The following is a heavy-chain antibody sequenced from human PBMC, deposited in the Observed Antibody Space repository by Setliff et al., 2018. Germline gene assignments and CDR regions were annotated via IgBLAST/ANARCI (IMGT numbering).Heavy chain of an antibody. CDR2: ISTSSGTR. D-gene: IGHD3-22*01. J-gene: IGHJ6*03. CDR3: ATNPPKGPSGGYYYDDPYYYYMDV. CDR1: GFTFSNYG. Sequence: GGSLRLSCAASGFTFSNYGMTWVRQAPGKGLEWISYISTSSGTRYYADSAKGRFTISRDNAKNSVYLQVNSLRAEDTAVYYCATNPPKGPSGGYYYDDPYYYYMDVWGKGTTVTVSS. V-gene: IGHV3-48*01.